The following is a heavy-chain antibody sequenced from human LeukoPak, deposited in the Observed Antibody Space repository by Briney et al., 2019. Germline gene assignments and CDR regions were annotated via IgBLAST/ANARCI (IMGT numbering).Heavy chain of an antibody. CDR2: INWSTDSI. CDR3: VKGGGEHSTTWYRNWFDS. D-gene: IGHD6-13*01. V-gene: IGHV3-9*01. J-gene: IGHJ5*01. CDR1: GFTVSSNY. Sequence: PGGSLRLSCAASGFTVSSNYMSWVRQAPGKGLEWVSGINWSTDSIGYEDSVKGRFTISKDNAKNSLYLQMNSLRAEDTALYYCVKGGGEHSTTWYRNWFDSWGQGTLVTVSS.